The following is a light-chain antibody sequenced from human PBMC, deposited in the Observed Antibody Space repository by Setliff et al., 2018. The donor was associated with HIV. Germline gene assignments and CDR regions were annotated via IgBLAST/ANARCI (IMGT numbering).Light chain of an antibody. CDR1: RSNIGAGYD. Sequence: QSVLTQPPSVSGAPGQRVTISCTGSRSNIGAGYDVHWYQQLPETAPKLLIYGNNTRPSGVPDRFSGSKSGTSASLAITGLQAEDEADYYCQSYDSSLSGFVVFGGGTKVTV. CDR3: QSYDSSLSGFVV. V-gene: IGLV1-40*01. J-gene: IGLJ2*01. CDR2: GNN.